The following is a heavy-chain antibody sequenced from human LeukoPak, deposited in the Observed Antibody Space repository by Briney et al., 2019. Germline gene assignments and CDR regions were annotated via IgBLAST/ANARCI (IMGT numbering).Heavy chain of an antibody. V-gene: IGHV4-4*07. CDR2: LYAGGCT. CDR1: GDSVSGYY. J-gene: IGHJ5*02. CDR3: ARARGGNSYWFDP. Sequence: SETLSLTCTVSGDSVSGYYWSWLRQPAGKGLQWIGRLYAGGCTNYHPTLKSRVTMSLDTSKNQFSLKLNAVTAADTAVYFCARARGGNSYWFDPWGQGTLVTVAS. D-gene: IGHD4-23*01.